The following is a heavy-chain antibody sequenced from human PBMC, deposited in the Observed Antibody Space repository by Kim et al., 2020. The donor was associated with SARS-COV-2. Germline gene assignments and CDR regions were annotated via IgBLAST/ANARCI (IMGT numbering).Heavy chain of an antibody. CDR3: ARGGEFLTATFDS. CDR1: GGSVTDGSYS. V-gene: IGHV4-30-2*06. Sequence: SETLSLTCAVSGGSVTDGSYSWGWIRQSPGQGLEWIGYIFHRAITYYNPSLKSRVSISGDTSKSHFSLTLNSVTAADTAVYYCARGGEFLTATFDSWGQG. J-gene: IGHJ5*02. CDR2: IFHRAIT. D-gene: IGHD3-10*01.